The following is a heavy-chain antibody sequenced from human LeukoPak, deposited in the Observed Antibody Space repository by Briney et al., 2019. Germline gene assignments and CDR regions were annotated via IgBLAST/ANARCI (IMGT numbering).Heavy chain of an antibody. D-gene: IGHD3-3*01. V-gene: IGHV4-34*01. CDR3: ARGPFAGYDFWSGYYPFDY. Sequence: SETLSLTCAVYGGSFSGYYWSWIRQPPGKGLEWIGEINHSGSTNYNPSLKSRVTISVDTSKNQFSLKLSSVTAADTAVYYCARGPFAGYDFWSGYYPFDYWGQGTLVTVSS. J-gene: IGHJ4*02. CDR1: GGSFSGYY. CDR2: INHSGST.